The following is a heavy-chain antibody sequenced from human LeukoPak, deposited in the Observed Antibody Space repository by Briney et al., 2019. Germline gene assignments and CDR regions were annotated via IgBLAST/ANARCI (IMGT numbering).Heavy chain of an antibody. Sequence: PGGSLRLSCAASGFTFSSYGMHWVRQAPGKGLEWVAFIRYDGSNKYYADSVKGRFTISRDNSKNTLYLQMNSLRAEDTALYYCAKDYDDKFDYWGQGTLSPSPQ. V-gene: IGHV3-30*02. CDR2: IRYDGSNK. J-gene: IGHJ4*02. CDR3: AKDYDDKFDY. CDR1: GFTFSSYG. D-gene: IGHD3-9*01.